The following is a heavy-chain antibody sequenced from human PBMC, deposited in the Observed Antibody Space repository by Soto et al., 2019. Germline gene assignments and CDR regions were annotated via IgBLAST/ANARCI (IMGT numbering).Heavy chain of an antibody. CDR1: GSSLSTSGVG. D-gene: IGHD3-10*01. J-gene: IGHJ5*02. CDR3: AHIRVVTYYCSGWFDP. Sequence: QITLRESGPTLVKPTQTLTLTCAVSGSSLSTSGVGVGWIRQPPGKALEWLALIYWDDDKRYSPSLTNRLTITKDTSKNQVVLTMTNMDPVDTATYYCAHIRVVTYYCSGWFDPWGQGTLVTVSS. CDR2: IYWDDDK. V-gene: IGHV2-5*02.